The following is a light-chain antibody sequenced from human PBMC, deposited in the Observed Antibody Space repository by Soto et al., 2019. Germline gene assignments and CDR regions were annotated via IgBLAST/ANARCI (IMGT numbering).Light chain of an antibody. Sequence: QSVLTQPASLSGSPGQSITISCTGTSSDAGSYNLVSWYQQHPGKAPKLMIYEGTKRPSGVSNRFSGSKSGNTASLTISGLQAEDEADYYCCSYARTSTLLFGGGTKLTVL. J-gene: IGLJ2*01. CDR3: CSYARTSTLL. CDR2: EGT. CDR1: SSDAGSYNL. V-gene: IGLV2-23*01.